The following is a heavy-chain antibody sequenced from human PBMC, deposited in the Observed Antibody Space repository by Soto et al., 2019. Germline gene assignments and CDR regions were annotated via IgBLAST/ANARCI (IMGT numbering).Heavy chain of an antibody. CDR1: GFTVSRNY. Sequence: EVQLVESGGGLVQPGGSLRLSCAASGFTVSRNYMIGVRQAQGKGMEWVSGMYSGGSTYYADSVKGRFTISRDNSKNTLYLQLNSLRAEDTAVYYCARWGDIVASKVDYWGQGTLVTVSS. CDR2: MYSGGST. V-gene: IGHV3-66*01. D-gene: IGHD5-12*01. J-gene: IGHJ4*02. CDR3: ARWGDIVASKVDY.